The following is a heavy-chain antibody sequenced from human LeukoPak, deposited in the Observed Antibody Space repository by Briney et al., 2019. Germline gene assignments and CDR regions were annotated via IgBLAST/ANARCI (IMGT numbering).Heavy chain of an antibody. CDR2: IRGSGGST. D-gene: IGHD3-16*01. Sequence: GGSLRLSCAASGFTFSSYAVSWVRQAPGKGLEWVSGIRGSGGSTNYADSVKGRFTISRDNSKNTLYLQMNSLRAEDTAVYYCAKDLAPNGYYYYMDVWGKGTTVTVSS. CDR3: AKDLAPNGYYYYMDV. CDR1: GFTFSSYA. J-gene: IGHJ6*03. V-gene: IGHV3-23*01.